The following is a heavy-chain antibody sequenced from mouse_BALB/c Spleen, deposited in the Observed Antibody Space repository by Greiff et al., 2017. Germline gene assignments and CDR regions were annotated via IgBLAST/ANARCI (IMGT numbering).Heavy chain of an antibody. Sequence: QVQLKESGAELARPGASVTLSCKASGYTFTSYWMQWVKQRPGQGLEWIGAIYPGDGDTRYTQKFKGKATLTADKSSSTAYMQLSSLASEDSAVYYCAGDYYAMDYWGQGTSVTVSS. J-gene: IGHJ4*01. CDR2: IYPGDGDT. V-gene: IGHV1-87*01. CDR3: AGDYYAMDY. CDR1: GYTFTSYW.